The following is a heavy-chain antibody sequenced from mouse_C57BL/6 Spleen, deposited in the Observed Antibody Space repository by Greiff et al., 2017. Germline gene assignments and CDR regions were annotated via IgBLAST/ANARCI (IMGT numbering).Heavy chain of an antibody. D-gene: IGHD1-1*01. V-gene: IGHV1-9*01. Sequence: QVQLQQSGAELMKPGASVKLSCKATGYTFTGYWIEWVKQRPGHGLEWIGEILPGSGSTNYNEKFKGKATFTADTSSNTAYMQLSRLTTEDSAIYYCARASYYGSSYGSFDYWGQGTTLTVAS. CDR2: ILPGSGST. J-gene: IGHJ2*01. CDR3: ARASYYGSSYGSFDY. CDR1: GYTFTGYW.